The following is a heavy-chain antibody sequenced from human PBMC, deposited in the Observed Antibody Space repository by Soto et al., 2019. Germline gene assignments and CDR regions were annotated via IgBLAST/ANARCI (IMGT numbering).Heavy chain of an antibody. CDR3: ARALVNGGDY. D-gene: IGHD2-8*02. CDR1: GFTFSNYW. CDR2: IKQDGSET. V-gene: IGHV3-7*01. Sequence: PGGSLRLSCAASGFTFSNYWMTWVRQAPGKGLEWVANIKQDGSETHYVDSVKGRFTIFRDNAKNSLYLQMNSLRAEDTAVYYCARALVNGGDYWGQGTLVTVSS. J-gene: IGHJ4*02.